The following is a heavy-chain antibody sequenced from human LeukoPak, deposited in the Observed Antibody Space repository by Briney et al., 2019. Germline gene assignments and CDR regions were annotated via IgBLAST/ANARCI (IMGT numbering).Heavy chain of an antibody. CDR1: GGSISSYY. V-gene: IGHV4-59*01. CDR3: ARGLRDYSSSWYRYYYYYYYMDV. Sequence: PSETLSLTCTVSGGSISSYYWSWIRQPPGKGLEWIGYIYYSGSTNYNPSLKSRVTISVDTSKNQFSLKLSSVTAADTAVYYCARGLRDYSSSWYRYYYYYYYMDVWGKGTTVTVSS. CDR2: IYYSGST. D-gene: IGHD6-13*01. J-gene: IGHJ6*03.